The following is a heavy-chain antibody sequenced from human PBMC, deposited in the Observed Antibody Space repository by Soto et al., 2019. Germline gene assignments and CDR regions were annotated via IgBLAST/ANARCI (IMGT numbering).Heavy chain of an antibody. Sequence: QVQLVESGGGVVQPGRSLRLSCAASGFTFSSYGMHWVRQAPGKGLEWVAVISYDGSNKYYADSVKGRFTISRDNSKNTLYLQMNSLRAEDTAVCYCAKDTRWGQGTLVTVSS. CDR2: ISYDGSNK. D-gene: IGHD1-26*01. CDR3: AKDTR. CDR1: GFTFSSYG. J-gene: IGHJ4*02. V-gene: IGHV3-30*18.